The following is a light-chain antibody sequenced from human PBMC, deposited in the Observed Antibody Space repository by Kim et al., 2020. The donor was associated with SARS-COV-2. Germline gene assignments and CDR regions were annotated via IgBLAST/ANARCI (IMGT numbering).Light chain of an antibody. J-gene: IGLJ2*01. Sequence: VSPGKTASITCSGDKLGDKHVSWYQQKPGQSPMVVIYQDNKRPSGIPERFSGSNSGNTATMTISGTQTLDEADYYCQAWDTTTVTFGGGTQLTVL. CDR3: QAWDTTTVT. CDR2: QDN. V-gene: IGLV3-1*01. CDR1: KLGDKH.